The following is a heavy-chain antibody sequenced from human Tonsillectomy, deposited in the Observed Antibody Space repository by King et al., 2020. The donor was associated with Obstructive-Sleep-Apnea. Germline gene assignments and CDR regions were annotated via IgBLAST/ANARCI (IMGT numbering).Heavy chain of an antibody. CDR2: IWYDGSNK. V-gene: IGHV3-33*01. CDR1: GFTFSSYG. J-gene: IGHJ4*02. D-gene: IGHD5-24*01. Sequence: VQLVESGGGVVQPGRSLRLSCVASGFTFSSYGMHRVRQAPGKGLEWVAVIWYDGSNKHHADSLKGRITISRDNSKNTLYLQMNSLRAEDTAFYYCARGRMATIPYYFDYWGQGTLVTVSS. CDR3: ARGRMATIPYYFDY.